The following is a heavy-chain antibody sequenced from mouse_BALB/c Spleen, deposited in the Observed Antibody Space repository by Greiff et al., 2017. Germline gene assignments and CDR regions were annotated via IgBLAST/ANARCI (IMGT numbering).Heavy chain of an antibody. D-gene: IGHD1-1*01. J-gene: IGHJ3*01. CDR1: GYSITSDYA. Sequence: VQLKQSGPGLVKPSQSLSLTCTVTGYSITSDYAWNWIRQFPGNKLEWMGYISYSGSTSYNPSLKSRISITRDTSKNQFFLQLNSVTTEDTATYYCARAELLRYFAYWGQGTLVTVSA. CDR2: ISYSGST. V-gene: IGHV3-2*02. CDR3: ARAELLRYFAY.